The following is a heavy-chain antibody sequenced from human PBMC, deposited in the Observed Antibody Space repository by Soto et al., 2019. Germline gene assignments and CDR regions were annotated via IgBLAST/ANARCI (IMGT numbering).Heavy chain of an antibody. V-gene: IGHV4-39*01. J-gene: IGHJ4*02. Sequence: SETLSLTCTVSGGSIYRSGYYWGWIRQPPGRGLEWIGNIDYNGVTYSNPSLKSRVTISRDTSKNQFSLKLTSVTAADTALYYCGKVLVGATGHTDSDSRGRGSRVTISS. D-gene: IGHD2-15*01. CDR3: GKVLVGATGHTDSDS. CDR2: IDYNGVT. CDR1: GGSIYRSGYY.